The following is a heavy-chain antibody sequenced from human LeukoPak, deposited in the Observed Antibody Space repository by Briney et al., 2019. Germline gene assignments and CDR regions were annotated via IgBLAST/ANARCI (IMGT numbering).Heavy chain of an antibody. J-gene: IGHJ6*03. V-gene: IGHV6-1*01. Sequence: SQTLSLTCAISGDSVSSNSAAWNWIRQSPSRGLEWLGRTYYRSKWYNDYAVSVKSRITINPDTSKNQLSLQLNSVTPEDTAVYYCARDIVVVVAATVYYYMDVWGKGTTVTVSS. D-gene: IGHD2-15*01. CDR3: ARDIVVVVAATVYYYMDV. CDR1: GDSVSSNSAA. CDR2: TYYRSKWYN.